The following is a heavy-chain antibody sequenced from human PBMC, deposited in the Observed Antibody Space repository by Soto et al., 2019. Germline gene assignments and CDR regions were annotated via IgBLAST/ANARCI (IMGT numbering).Heavy chain of an antibody. V-gene: IGHV3-23*01. CDR3: AKDDTHYYDSSGYYSYYYYGMDV. D-gene: IGHD3-22*01. Sequence: GGSLRLSCAASGFTFSSYAMSWVRQAPGKGLEWVSAISGSGGSTYYADSVKGRFTISRDNSKNTLYLQMNSLRAEDTAVYYCAKDDTHYYDSSGYYSYYYYGMDVWGQGTTVTVSS. J-gene: IGHJ6*02. CDR1: GFTFSSYA. CDR2: ISGSGGST.